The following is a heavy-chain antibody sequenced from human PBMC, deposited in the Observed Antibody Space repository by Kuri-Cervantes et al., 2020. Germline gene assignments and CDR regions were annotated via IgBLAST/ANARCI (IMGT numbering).Heavy chain of an antibody. CDR3: AVGGSGLGY. Sequence: GGSLRLSCAASGFTFSSYWMHWVRQAPGKGLVWVSRINSDGSSTSYADSVQGRFTISRDNARNTLYLQMNSLRVEDTAVYYCAVGGSGLGYWGQGTLVTVSS. J-gene: IGHJ4*01. V-gene: IGHV3-74*01. D-gene: IGHD2-15*01. CDR2: INSDGSST. CDR1: GFTFSSYW.